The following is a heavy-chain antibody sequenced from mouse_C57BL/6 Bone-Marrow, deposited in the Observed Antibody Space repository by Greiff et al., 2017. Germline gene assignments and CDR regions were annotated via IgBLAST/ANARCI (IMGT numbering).Heavy chain of an antibody. D-gene: IGHD2-5*01. CDR2: IDPSDSYT. CDR3: ARSGYSNYVYYYAMDY. Sequence: QVQLQQPGAELVMPGASVKLSCKASGYTFTSYWMHWVKQRPGQGLEWIGEIDPSDSYTNYNQKFKGKSTLTVDKSSSTAYMQLSSLTSEDSAVYYCARSGYSNYVYYYAMDYWGQGTPVTVSS. CDR1: GYTFTSYW. V-gene: IGHV1-69*01. J-gene: IGHJ4*01.